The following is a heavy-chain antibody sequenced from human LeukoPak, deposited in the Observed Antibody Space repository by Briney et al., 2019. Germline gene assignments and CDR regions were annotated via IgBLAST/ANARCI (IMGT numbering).Heavy chain of an antibody. D-gene: IGHD3-22*01. CDR3: ARAVYDSSGHIVFDF. J-gene: IGHJ3*01. Sequence: QPGGSLRLSCAASGFTFGSYAMSWVRQAPGKGLEWGSTISRSGGSTYYADSVKGRFTISRDNSKNTLYLQMNSLRAEDTAVYYCARAVYDSSGHIVFDFWGQGTMVTVSS. CDR1: GFTFGSYA. V-gene: IGHV3-23*01. CDR2: ISRSGGST.